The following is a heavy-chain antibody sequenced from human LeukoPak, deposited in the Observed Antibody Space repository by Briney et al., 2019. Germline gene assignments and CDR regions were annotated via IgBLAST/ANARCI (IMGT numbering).Heavy chain of an antibody. J-gene: IGHJ4*02. CDR2: ISYDGSNK. D-gene: IGHD6-19*01. CDR1: GFTFSSYA. V-gene: IGHV3-30-3*01. CDR3: ARDMREQWLATPTGFDY. Sequence: GRSLRLSCAASGFTFSSYAMQWVRQAPGKGLEWVAVISYDGSNKYYADSMKGRFTISRDNSKNSLYLQMNSLRAEDTSVYYCARDMREQWLATPTGFDYWGQGTLVTVSS.